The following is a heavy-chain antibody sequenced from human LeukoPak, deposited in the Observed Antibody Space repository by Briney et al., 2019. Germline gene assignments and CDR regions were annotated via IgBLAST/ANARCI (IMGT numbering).Heavy chain of an antibody. CDR3: AKTRDDLLVGHIDY. CDR2: IYHTGST. V-gene: IGHV4-38-2*02. Sequence: SETLSLTCTASGYSISSGYYWGWIRQSPGKGLEWIGSIYHTGSTYYNPSLKSRLTISVDTSKNQFSLKLSSVTAADTAVYYCAKTRDDLLVGHIDYWGQGTLVTVSS. J-gene: IGHJ4*02. CDR1: GYSISSGYY. D-gene: IGHD3/OR15-3a*01.